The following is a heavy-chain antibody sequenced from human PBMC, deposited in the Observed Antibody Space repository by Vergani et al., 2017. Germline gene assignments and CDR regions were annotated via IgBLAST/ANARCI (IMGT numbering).Heavy chain of an antibody. Sequence: QVQLVQSGAEVKKPGSSVKVSCKASGGTFSSYTISWVRQAPGQGLEWMGRIIPILGIANYAQKFQGRVTITADKSTSTAYMELSSLRSEDTAVYYWARGDQYYYGSGSXYCYWGQGTLVTVSS. CDR1: GGTFSSYT. CDR3: ARGDQYYYGSGSXYCY. J-gene: IGHJ4*02. D-gene: IGHD3-10*01. V-gene: IGHV1-69*02. CDR2: IIPILGIA.